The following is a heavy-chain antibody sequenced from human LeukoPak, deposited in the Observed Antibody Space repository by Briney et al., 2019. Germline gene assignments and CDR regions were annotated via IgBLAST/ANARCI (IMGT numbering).Heavy chain of an antibody. Sequence: PGGSLRLSCAASGFTFSSCAMSWVRQAPGKGLEWVSGISWNSGSIGYADSVKGRFTISRDNAKNSLYLQMNSPRAEDTAVYYCASEGSGWAGRFDYWGQGTLVTVSS. J-gene: IGHJ4*02. CDR2: ISWNSGSI. CDR1: GFTFSSCA. D-gene: IGHD6-19*01. CDR3: ASEGSGWAGRFDY. V-gene: IGHV3-20*04.